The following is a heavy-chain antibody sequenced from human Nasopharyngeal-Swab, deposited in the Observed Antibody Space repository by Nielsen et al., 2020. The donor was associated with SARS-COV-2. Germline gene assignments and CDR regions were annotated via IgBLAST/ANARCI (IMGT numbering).Heavy chain of an antibody. Sequence: SETLSLTCTVSGGSTSSGSYYWSWIRQPAGKGLEWIGRIYTSGSTNYNPSPKSRVTISVDTSKNQFSLKLSSVTAADTAVYYCAREFSSSYYYYYYMDVWGKGTTVTVSS. CDR3: AREFSSSYYYYYYMDV. CDR1: GGSTSSGSYY. CDR2: IYTSGST. V-gene: IGHV4-61*02. D-gene: IGHD6-6*01. J-gene: IGHJ6*03.